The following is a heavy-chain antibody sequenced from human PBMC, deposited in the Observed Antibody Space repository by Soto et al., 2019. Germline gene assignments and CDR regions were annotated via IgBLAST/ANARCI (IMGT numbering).Heavy chain of an antibody. CDR1: GFTFSSYG. D-gene: IGHD6-19*01. Sequence: QVQLVESGGGVVQPGRSLRLSCSASGFTFSSYGMHWVRQAPGKGLEWVAVISYDGSNKYYADSVKGRFTISRDNSKNTLYLQMNSLRAEDTAVYYCAKKSSGYFDYWGQGTLVTVSS. CDR3: AKKSSGYFDY. CDR2: ISYDGSNK. V-gene: IGHV3-30*18. J-gene: IGHJ4*02.